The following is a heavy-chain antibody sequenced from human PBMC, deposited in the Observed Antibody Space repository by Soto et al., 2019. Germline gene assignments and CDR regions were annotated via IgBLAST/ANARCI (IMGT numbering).Heavy chain of an antibody. CDR1: GFTFSSYG. J-gene: IGHJ6*02. CDR2: ISYDGSYK. CDR3: AKDPDYGDYPTRDYGLDV. V-gene: IGHV3-30*18. Sequence: GGSLRLSCASSGFTFSSYGMHWVRQAPGKGLEWVAVISYDGSYKYYADSVKGRFTISRDNSKNTLYLQMNSLRAEDTAVYYCAKDPDYGDYPTRDYGLDVWGQGTTVTVSS. D-gene: IGHD4-17*01.